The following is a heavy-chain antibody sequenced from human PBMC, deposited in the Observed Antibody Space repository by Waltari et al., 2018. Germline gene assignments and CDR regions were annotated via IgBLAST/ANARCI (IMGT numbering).Heavy chain of an antibody. V-gene: IGHV5-51*03. CDR3: ARRRGITIFGPMDV. CDR2: IYPGDSDT. J-gene: IGHJ6*03. Sequence: VQLVQSGAEEKKPGECLKISCKGSGESFTSYGMGWVRHRPGKGLEWMGIIYPGDSDTSYSPSFQGQVTISADKSIRTAYLQWSSLKASDTAMYYCARRRGITIFGPMDVWGKGTTVTVSS. D-gene: IGHD3-3*01. CDR1: GESFTSYG.